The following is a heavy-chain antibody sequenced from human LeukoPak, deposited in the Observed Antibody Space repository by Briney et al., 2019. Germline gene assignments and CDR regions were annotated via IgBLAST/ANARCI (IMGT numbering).Heavy chain of an antibody. CDR1: GLTFSSHW. CDR3: AKLLGYCSDGSCYFPY. V-gene: IGHV3-23*01. D-gene: IGHD2-15*01. J-gene: IGHJ4*02. CDR2: ISNNGGYT. Sequence: GGSLRLSCAASGLTFSSHWMHWVRQAPGKGLEWVSAISNNGGYTYYADSVQGRFTISRDNSKSTLCLQMNSLRAEDTAVYYCAKLLGYCSDGSCYFPYWGQGTLVTVSS.